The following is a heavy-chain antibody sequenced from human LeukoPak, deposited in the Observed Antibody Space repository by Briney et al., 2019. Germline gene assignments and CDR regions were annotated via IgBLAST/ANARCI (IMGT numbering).Heavy chain of an antibody. V-gene: IGHV4-59*08. D-gene: IGHD3-16*01. CDR1: GGSISTYY. Sequence: PSETLSLTCTVSGGSISTYYWSWIRQPPGKGLEWIGYNQYSGSTNYNPSLRSRVTISVDTSKNQFSLKLSSATAADTAVDFCARRAINSVMFDYWGQGTLVTVSS. CDR3: ARRAINSVMFDY. CDR2: NQYSGST. J-gene: IGHJ4*02.